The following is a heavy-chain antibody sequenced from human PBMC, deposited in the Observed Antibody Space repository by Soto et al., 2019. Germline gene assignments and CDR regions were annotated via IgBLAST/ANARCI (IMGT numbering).Heavy chain of an antibody. CDR2: ISSTSSYI. Sequence: ESGGGLVKPGGSLRLSCAASGFTFSSYSMNWVRQAPGKGLEWVSSISSTSSYIYYADSGRGRFTISRDNAKNSLYLQLNSLRAEDTAVYYCARDPSYFDFWGQGTLVTVSS. CDR3: ARDPSYFDF. V-gene: IGHV3-21*01. J-gene: IGHJ4*02. CDR1: GFTFSSYS.